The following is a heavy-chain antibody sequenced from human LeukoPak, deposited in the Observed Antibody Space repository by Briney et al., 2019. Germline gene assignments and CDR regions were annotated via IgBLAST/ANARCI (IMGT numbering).Heavy chain of an antibody. V-gene: IGHV3-7*01. Sequence: GGSLRLSCAASAFTFSDYYMSWVRQAPGKGLEWVANIKQDGSEKYYVDSVKGRFTISRDNAKNSLYLQMNSLRAEDTAVYYCARDPYEYSSSQAAVDYWGQGTLVTVSS. CDR1: AFTFSDYY. CDR3: ARDPYEYSSSQAAVDY. D-gene: IGHD6-6*01. J-gene: IGHJ4*02. CDR2: IKQDGSEK.